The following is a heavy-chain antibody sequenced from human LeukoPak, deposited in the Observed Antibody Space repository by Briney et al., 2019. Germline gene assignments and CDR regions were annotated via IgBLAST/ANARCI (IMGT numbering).Heavy chain of an antibody. CDR2: IYYIGST. D-gene: IGHD3-10*01. Sequence: SETLSLTCTVSGGSINSYYWSWIRQPPGKGLEWIGYIYYIGSTNYNPSLKSRVTISADTSKNQFSLKLSSVTAADTAVYYCATAVRGGIRFDPWGQGTPVTVSS. V-gene: IGHV4-59*01. J-gene: IGHJ5*02. CDR3: ATAVRGGIRFDP. CDR1: GGSINSYY.